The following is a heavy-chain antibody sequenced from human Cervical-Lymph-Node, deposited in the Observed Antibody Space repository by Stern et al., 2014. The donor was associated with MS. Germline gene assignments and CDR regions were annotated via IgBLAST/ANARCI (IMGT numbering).Heavy chain of an antibody. D-gene: IGHD6-6*01. V-gene: IGHV1-18*01. CDR1: GYTFTNYG. CDR2: ISPYNGNT. Sequence: QVQLVQSGAEVKKPGASVKVSCKASGYTFTNYGISWVRQAPGQGLEWMGWISPYNGNTNYAQKLLGRVTLTTNTSTSTAYMEVRSLRLDDTAVYYCATTGSSASGWFDPWGQGTLVAVSS. CDR3: ATTGSSASGWFDP. J-gene: IGHJ5*02.